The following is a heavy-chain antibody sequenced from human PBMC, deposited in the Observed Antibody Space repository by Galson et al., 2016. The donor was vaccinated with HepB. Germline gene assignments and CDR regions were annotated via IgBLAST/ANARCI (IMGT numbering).Heavy chain of an antibody. Sequence: QSGAEVKKPGESLNIACKGSGYSFSNYWIGWVRQMPGKGLEWMGIIYPGDSDTRYSPSFQGRVSISTDKSISAAYLQWRSLKASDTAIYYCARQAVTGNAALDAFDIWGQGTMVAVSS. CDR3: ARQAVTGNAALDAFDI. V-gene: IGHV5-51*01. CDR1: GYSFSNYW. J-gene: IGHJ3*02. D-gene: IGHD6-19*01. CDR2: IYPGDSDT.